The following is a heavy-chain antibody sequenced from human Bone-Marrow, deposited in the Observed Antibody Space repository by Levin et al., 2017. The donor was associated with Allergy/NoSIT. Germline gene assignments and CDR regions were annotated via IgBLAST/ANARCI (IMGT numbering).Heavy chain of an antibody. Sequence: SSETLSLTCTVSGGSISNSRYYWGWVRQSPGKGLDWIGGISFRGTTYYNPSLQSRVTISVNTSNNQFSLKLNSVTAADTADYYCGRLISYYDVMTRSDPLYMDVWGKGTTVTVSS. CDR3: GRLISYYDVMTRSDPLYMDV. V-gene: IGHV4-39*01. J-gene: IGHJ6*03. D-gene: IGHD3-3*01. CDR2: ISFRGTT. CDR1: GGSISNSRYY.